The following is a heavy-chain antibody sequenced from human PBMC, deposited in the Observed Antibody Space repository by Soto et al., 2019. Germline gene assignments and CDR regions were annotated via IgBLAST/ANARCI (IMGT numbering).Heavy chain of an antibody. CDR2: ISYDGSNK. Sequence: QVQLVESGGGVVQPGRSLRLSCAASGFTFSSYAMHWVRQAPGKGLEWVAVISYDGSNKYYADSVKGRFTISRDNSKNTLYLQMNSLRAEDTAVYYWGRGFGQGYCSGGSCYSGGGGMDVWGQGTTVTVSS. J-gene: IGHJ6*02. V-gene: IGHV3-30-3*01. D-gene: IGHD2-15*01. CDR3: GRGFGQGYCSGGSCYSGGGGMDV. CDR1: GFTFSSYA.